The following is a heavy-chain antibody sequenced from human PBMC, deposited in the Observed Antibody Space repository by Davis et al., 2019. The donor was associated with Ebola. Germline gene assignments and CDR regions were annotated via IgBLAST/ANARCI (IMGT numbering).Heavy chain of an antibody. J-gene: IGHJ4*02. V-gene: IGHV3-74*01. CDR3: ARVGYSYGYGVLDY. D-gene: IGHD5-18*01. CDR1: GFTSSSYW. Sequence: HTGGSLRLSCAASGFTSSSYWMHWVRQAPGKGLVWFSRINSDGSSTSYADSVKGRFTISRENAKNSLYLQMHSLRAEDTAVYYCARVGYSYGYGVLDYWGQGTLVTVSS. CDR2: INSDGSST.